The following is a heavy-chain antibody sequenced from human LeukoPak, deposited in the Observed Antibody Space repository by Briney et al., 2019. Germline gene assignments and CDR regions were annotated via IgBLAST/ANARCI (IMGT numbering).Heavy chain of an antibody. D-gene: IGHD1-7*01. CDR2: IYSVGST. Sequence: GGSLRLSCAASGFTVSSNYMTWVRQAPGKGLEWVSVIYSVGSTYHADSVKGRFTISRDSYKNTLYLQMNSLRAEDTAVYFCAREASITGTTYHCYYMDVWGEGTTVTVSS. CDR1: GFTVSSNY. V-gene: IGHV3-53*01. J-gene: IGHJ6*03. CDR3: AREASITGTTYHCYYMDV.